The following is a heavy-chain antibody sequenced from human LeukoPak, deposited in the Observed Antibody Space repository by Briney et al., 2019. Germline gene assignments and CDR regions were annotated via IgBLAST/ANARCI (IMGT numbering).Heavy chain of an antibody. D-gene: IGHD3-3*01. Sequence: ASVKVSCKASGYTFTSYCISWVRQAPGQGLEWMGWISAYNGNTNHAQKLQGRVTMTTDTSTSTAYMELRSLRSDDTAVYYCARARDFWSGYYPTWFDPWGQGTLVTVSS. CDR1: GYTFTSYC. J-gene: IGHJ5*02. CDR2: ISAYNGNT. V-gene: IGHV1-18*01. CDR3: ARARDFWSGYYPTWFDP.